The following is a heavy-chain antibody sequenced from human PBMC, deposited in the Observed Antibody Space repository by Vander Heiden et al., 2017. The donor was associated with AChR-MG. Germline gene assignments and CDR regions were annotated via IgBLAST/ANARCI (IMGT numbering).Heavy chain of an antibody. CDR3: ARAPYVTIFFDY. CDR1: GGSLNINY. V-gene: IGHV4-59*01. J-gene: IGHJ4*02. D-gene: IGHD3-9*01. Sequence: QVQLPASGPGLVKPSETLSCLCLVPGGSLNINYGNWLRQPPGKGLEWIGYIDYSGNTKYNPSLKSRVTISADTSKNQFSLNLTFVIAADTAVYYCARAPYVTIFFDYWGQGALVTVSS. CDR2: IDYSGNT.